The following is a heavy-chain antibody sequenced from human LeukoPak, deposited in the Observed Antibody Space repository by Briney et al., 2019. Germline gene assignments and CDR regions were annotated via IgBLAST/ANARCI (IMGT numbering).Heavy chain of an antibody. Sequence: GGSLRLSCAASGFTVSSNYMSWVRQAPGKGLEWVSVIYSGGSTYYADSVKGRFTISRDNSKNPLYLQMNSLRAEDTAVYYCARDTYSSSWYSGGYYYYYGMDVWGQGTTVTVSS. V-gene: IGHV3-53*01. J-gene: IGHJ6*02. D-gene: IGHD6-13*01. CDR2: IYSGGST. CDR1: GFTVSSNY. CDR3: ARDTYSSSWYSGGYYYYYGMDV.